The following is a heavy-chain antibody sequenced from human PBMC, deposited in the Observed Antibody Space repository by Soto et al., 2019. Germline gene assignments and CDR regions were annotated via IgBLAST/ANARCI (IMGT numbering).Heavy chain of an antibody. Sequence: QVQLVESGGGVVQPGRSLRLSCAASGFTFSSYAMHWVRQAPGKGLEWVAVISYDGSNKYYADSVKGRFTISRDNSKNTLYLQMNSLRAEDTAVYYCFGYDSSGYYLIDYWGQGTLVTVSS. V-gene: IGHV3-30-3*01. J-gene: IGHJ4*02. CDR3: FGYDSSGYYLIDY. D-gene: IGHD3-22*01. CDR2: ISYDGSNK. CDR1: GFTFSSYA.